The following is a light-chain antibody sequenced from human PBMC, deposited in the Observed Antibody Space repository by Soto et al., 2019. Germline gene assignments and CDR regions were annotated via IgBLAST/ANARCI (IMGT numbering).Light chain of an antibody. J-gene: IGKJ2*01. CDR2: GAS. V-gene: IGKV3-20*01. Sequence: EIVLTQSPGTLSLSPGDRATLSCRASQSVNSNFLAWYQQKPGQAPRLLIYGASSRATGIPDTFSGSGSGTDFTLTISRLEPGDFAVYYCQQYAYSPRTFGRGTKLEIK. CDR1: QSVNSNF. CDR3: QQYAYSPRT.